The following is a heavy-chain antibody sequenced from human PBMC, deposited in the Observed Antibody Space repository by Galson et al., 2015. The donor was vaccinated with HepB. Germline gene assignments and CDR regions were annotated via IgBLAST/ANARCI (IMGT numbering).Heavy chain of an antibody. J-gene: IGHJ4*02. Sequence: ETLSLTSSVSNGSFTTYYWSWIRQPAGKGLEWIGRIYANGNTDYNPSLKSRVTMSLDTSRNQFYLKLTSVTAADTAVYYCARSTGTYYYYFDYWGQGTLVTVSS. CDR2: IYANGNT. CDR1: NGSFTTYY. D-gene: IGHD3-10*01. V-gene: IGHV4-4*07. CDR3: ARSTGTYYYYFDY.